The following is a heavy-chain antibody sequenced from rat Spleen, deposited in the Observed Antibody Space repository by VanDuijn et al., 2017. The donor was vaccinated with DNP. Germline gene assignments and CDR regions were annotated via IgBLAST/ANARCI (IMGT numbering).Heavy chain of an antibody. CDR3: ARLDYYDGYYHDYVMDA. J-gene: IGHJ4*01. V-gene: IGHV3-1*01. CDR1: GYSITSNY. Sequence: EVQLQESGPGLVKPSQSLSLTCSVTGYSITSNYWAWIRKFPGNKMEWMGYISYSGYTGYNPSLKSRISITRDTSKNQFFLQLNSVTTEDTATYYCARLDYYDGYYHDYVMDAWGQGASVTVSS. D-gene: IGHD1-12*03. CDR2: ISYSGYT.